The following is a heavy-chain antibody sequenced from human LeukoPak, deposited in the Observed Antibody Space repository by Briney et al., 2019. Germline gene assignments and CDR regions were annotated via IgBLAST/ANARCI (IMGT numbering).Heavy chain of an antibody. V-gene: IGHV3-30*04. CDR3: ARGGISIFGVVIYMDV. D-gene: IGHD3-3*01. CDR1: GFTFSNYA. Sequence: PGGSLRLSCAASGFTFSNYAMHWVRQAPGKGLEWVAVISYDGRNKQYADSVKGRFTISRDNAKNSLSLQMNSLRVEDTALYYCARGGISIFGVVIYMDVWGKGTTVTVSS. CDR2: ISYDGRNK. J-gene: IGHJ6*03.